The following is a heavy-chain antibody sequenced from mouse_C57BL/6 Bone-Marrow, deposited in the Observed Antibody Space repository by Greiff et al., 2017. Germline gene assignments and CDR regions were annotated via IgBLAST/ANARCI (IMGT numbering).Heavy chain of an antibody. V-gene: IGHV5-4*01. J-gene: IGHJ4*01. CDR1: GFTFSSYA. CDR3: ARGTTVVDYYAMDY. D-gene: IGHD1-1*01. Sequence: EVQLVESGGGLVKPGGSLKLSCAASGFTFSSYAMSWVRQTPEKRLEWVATISDGGSYTYYTDNVKGRFTISRDNAKNNLYLQMSHLKSEDTAMYYCARGTTVVDYYAMDYWGQGTSVTVSS. CDR2: ISDGGSYT.